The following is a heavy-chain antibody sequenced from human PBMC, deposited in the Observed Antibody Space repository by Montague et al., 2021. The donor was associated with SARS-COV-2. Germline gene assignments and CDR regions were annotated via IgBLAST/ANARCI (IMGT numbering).Heavy chain of an antibody. CDR2: TYYRSRWSN. CDR3: ARERWAVGVSFDN. J-gene: IGHJ4*02. V-gene: IGHV6-1*01. CDR1: GDSVSSNSAT. D-gene: IGHD1-26*01. Sequence: CAISGDSVSSNSATWHWIRRSPSRGLEWLGRTYYRSRWSNDYAVSVRSRIIINPDTSTNQFSLQLSSVTPEDTAVYFCARERWAVGVSFDNWGQGTLVTVSS.